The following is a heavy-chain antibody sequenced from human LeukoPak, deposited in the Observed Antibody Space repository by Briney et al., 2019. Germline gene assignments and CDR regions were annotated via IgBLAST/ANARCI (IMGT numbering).Heavy chain of an antibody. D-gene: IGHD3-10*01. V-gene: IGHV4-4*07. CDR1: GGSISSYY. Sequence: SETLSLTCTVSGGSISSYYWSWIRQPAGKGLEWIGRIYTSGSTNYNTSLKSRVTMSVDTSKNQFSLKLSSVTAADTAVYYCARDRLLWFGELLTFDYWGQGTLVTVSS. CDR3: ARDRLLWFGELLTFDY. J-gene: IGHJ4*02. CDR2: IYTSGST.